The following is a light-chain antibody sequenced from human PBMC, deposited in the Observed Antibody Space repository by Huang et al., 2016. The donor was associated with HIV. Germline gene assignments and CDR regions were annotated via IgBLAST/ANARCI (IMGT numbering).Light chain of an antibody. V-gene: IGKV6-21*02. CDR1: QSIASR. CDR3: HQSSAFPLT. Sequence: IVLTQSPAFQSVTPKEKVTITCRASQSIASRLHWYQQKPNQSHKLIIKNASQSIAGVPSMFSGSGSGTDFTLTINGLEAEDTATYYCHQSSAFPLTFGGGTKVEIK. CDR2: NAS. J-gene: IGKJ4*01.